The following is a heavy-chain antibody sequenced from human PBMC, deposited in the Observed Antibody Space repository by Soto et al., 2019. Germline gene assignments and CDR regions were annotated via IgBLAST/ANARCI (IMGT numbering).Heavy chain of an antibody. J-gene: IGHJ4*02. CDR3: ARGKQQLAPFDY. CDR2: IYYSGST. Sequence: PSETLSLTCTVSGGSISSGGYYWSWIRQHPGKGLEWIGYIYYSGSTYYNPSLKSRVTISVDTSKNQFSLKLSSVTAADTAVYYCARGKQQLAPFDYWGQGTLVTVSS. D-gene: IGHD6-13*01. CDR1: GGSISSGGYY. V-gene: IGHV4-31*03.